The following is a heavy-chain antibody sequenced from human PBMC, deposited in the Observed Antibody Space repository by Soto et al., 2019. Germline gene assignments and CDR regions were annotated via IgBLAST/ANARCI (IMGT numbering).Heavy chain of an antibody. V-gene: IGHV3-21*01. CDR2: ISSSSSYI. J-gene: IGHJ6*02. CDR1: GFTFSSYS. CDR3: ATSVRGVIIDYYYYGMDV. Sequence: GGSLRLSCAASGFTFSSYSMNWVRQAPGKGPEWVSSISSSSSYIYYADSVKGRFTISRDNAKNSLYLQMNSLRAEDTAVYYCATSVRGVIIDYYYYGMDVWGQGTTVTVSS. D-gene: IGHD3-10*01.